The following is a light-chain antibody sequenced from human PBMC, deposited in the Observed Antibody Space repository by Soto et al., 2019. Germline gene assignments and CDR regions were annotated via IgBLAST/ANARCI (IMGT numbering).Light chain of an antibody. J-gene: IGKJ4*01. V-gene: IGKV3-11*01. CDR1: QTVGTY. CDR3: QQRLNWPLT. CDR2: YTS. Sequence: EVVLTQSPATLSLSPGDRATLSCRASQTVGTYLAWYQQKPGQAPRLLIYYTSNRATGIPARFSGSGSGTDFILTISSLEPEDFAVYYCQQRLNWPLTFGGGTKVEIK.